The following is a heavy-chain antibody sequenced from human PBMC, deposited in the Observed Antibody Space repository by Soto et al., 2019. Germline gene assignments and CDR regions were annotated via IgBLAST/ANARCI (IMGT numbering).Heavy chain of an antibody. CDR3: ARDRLGLDCSRWYGGFDC. CDR2: IYSGGST. V-gene: IGHV3-66*01. D-gene: IGHD6-13*01. Sequence: EVQLVESGGGLVQPGGSLRVSCAASGFTVSRNYMSWVRQAPGKGLEWVSIIYSGGSTYYADSVKGRFTISRDTSKNTLSLQMNSLRAEDTAVYYCARDRLGLDCSRWYGGFDCWGQGTLVTVSS. J-gene: IGHJ4*02. CDR1: GFTVSRNY.